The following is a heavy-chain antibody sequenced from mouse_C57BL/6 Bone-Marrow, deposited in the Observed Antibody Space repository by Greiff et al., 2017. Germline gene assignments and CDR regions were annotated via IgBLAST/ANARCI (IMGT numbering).Heavy chain of an antibody. J-gene: IGHJ4*01. CDR2: ISDGGSYT. V-gene: IGHV5-4*03. CDR1: GFTFSSYA. D-gene: IGHD4-1*01. CDR3: AREDWDAMDY. Sequence: DVMLVESGGGLVKPGGSLKLSCAASGFTFSSYAMSWVRQTPEKRLEWVATISDGGSYTYYPDNVKGRFTISRDNAKNNLYLQMSHLKSEDTAMYYCAREDWDAMDYWGQGTSVTVSS.